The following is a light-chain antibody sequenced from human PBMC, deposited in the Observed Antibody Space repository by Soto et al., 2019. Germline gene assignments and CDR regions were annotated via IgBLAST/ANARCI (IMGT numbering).Light chain of an antibody. V-gene: IGKV2-40*01. CDR2: TVS. CDR1: QSLLDSDDGNTY. Sequence: IVRTQTPLSLPVTPGEPASISCRSSQSLLDSDDGNTYLDWYLQKPGQSPQLLIYTVSYRASGVPDRFSGSGSGTDFTLKINRVEADDVGVYYCMQRIEFPLTFGGGTKVDIK. J-gene: IGKJ4*02. CDR3: MQRIEFPLT.